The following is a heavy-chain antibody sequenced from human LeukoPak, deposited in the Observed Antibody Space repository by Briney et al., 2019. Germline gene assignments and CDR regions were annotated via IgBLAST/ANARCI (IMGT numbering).Heavy chain of an antibody. Sequence: PGGSLRLSCAASGFSFSDYYMSWIRQAPGKGLEWVSYISRSGTTIYYADSVKGRFTISRDNAKNSLCLQMNSLRAEDTAVHYCARGTRYNWNDVKKYYYMDVWGKGTTVTISS. V-gene: IGHV3-11*01. J-gene: IGHJ6*03. CDR1: GFSFSDYY. CDR2: ISRSGTTI. D-gene: IGHD1-1*01. CDR3: ARGTRYNWNDVKKYYYMDV.